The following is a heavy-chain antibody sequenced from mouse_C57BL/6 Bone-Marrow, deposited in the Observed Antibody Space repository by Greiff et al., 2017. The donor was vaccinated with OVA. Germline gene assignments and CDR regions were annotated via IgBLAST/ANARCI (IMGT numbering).Heavy chain of an antibody. CDR2: IDPSDSYT. V-gene: IGHV1-69*01. CDR3: ASYYYGSNLDYYAMDY. J-gene: IGHJ4*01. D-gene: IGHD1-1*01. CDR1: GYTFTSYW. Sequence: QVQLQQPGAELVMPGASVKLSCKASGYTFTSYWMHWVKQRPGQGLEWIGEIDPSDSYTNYNQKFKGKSTFTVDKSSSTAYMQLSSLTSEDSAVYYCASYYYGSNLDYYAMDYWGQGTSGTVSS.